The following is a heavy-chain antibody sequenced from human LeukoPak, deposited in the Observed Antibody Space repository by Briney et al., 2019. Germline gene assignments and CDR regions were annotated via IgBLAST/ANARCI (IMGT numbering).Heavy chain of an antibody. CDR1: GFTFSSYS. V-gene: IGHV3-21*01. Sequence: GGSLRLSCAASGFTFSSYSMNWVRQAPGKGLEWVSSISSSSSYIYYADSVKGRFTISRDNAKNSLYLQMNSLRAEDTAVYYCARQRGYSSSWYSEYFQHWGQGTLVTVSS. J-gene: IGHJ1*01. D-gene: IGHD6-13*01. CDR2: ISSSSSYI. CDR3: ARQRGYSSSWYSEYFQH.